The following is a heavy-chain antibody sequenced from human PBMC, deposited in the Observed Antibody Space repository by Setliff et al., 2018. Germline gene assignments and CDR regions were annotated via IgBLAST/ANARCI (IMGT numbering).Heavy chain of an antibody. J-gene: IGHJ4*02. D-gene: IGHD2-2*01. Sequence: LSLTCTVSGGSISSSSYYWGWIRQPPGKGLEWIGSIYYSGSTYYNPSLKSRVTISVDTSKNQFSLKLSSVTAADTAVYYCARAKGYCSSTSCRIYYFDYWGQGTLVTVSS. CDR1: GGSISSSSYY. CDR2: IYYSGST. CDR3: ARAKGYCSSTSCRIYYFDY. V-gene: IGHV4-39*07.